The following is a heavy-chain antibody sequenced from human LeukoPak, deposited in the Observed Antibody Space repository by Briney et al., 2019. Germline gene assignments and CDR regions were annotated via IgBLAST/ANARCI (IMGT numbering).Heavy chain of an antibody. CDR2: ISSSSSYI. D-gene: IGHD1-26*01. CDR3: ARVSGTYGGAFDI. J-gene: IGHJ3*02. V-gene: IGHV3-21*01. CDR1: GFTFSSYS. Sequence: PGGSLRLSCAASGFTFSSYSMNWVRQAPGKGLEWVSSISSSSSYIYYADSVKGRFTISRDNAKNSLYLQMNSLRAEDTAVYYCARVSGTYGGAFDIWGQGTMVTVSS.